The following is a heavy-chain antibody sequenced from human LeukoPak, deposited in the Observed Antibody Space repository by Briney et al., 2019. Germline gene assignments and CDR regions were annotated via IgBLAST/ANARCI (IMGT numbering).Heavy chain of an antibody. V-gene: IGHV3-7*01. D-gene: IGHD6-19*01. CDR1: GFTFSSYW. Sequence: PGGSLRLSCAASGFTFSSYWMTWVRQAPGKWLEWVANIKDDGSEKYYVDSVKGRFTISRDNAKNSLYLQMSSLRAEDTAVYYCARIGRSGWNFDYWGQGTLVTVSS. J-gene: IGHJ4*02. CDR3: ARIGRSGWNFDY. CDR2: IKDDGSEK.